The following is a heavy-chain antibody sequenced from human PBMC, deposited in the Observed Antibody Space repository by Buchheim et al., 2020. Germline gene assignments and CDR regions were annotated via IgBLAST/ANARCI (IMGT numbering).Heavy chain of an antibody. J-gene: IGHJ6*02. CDR3: ARDTHSSSWYEWDYYYGMDV. Sequence: QVQLVESGGGVVQPGRSLRLSCAASGFTFSSYGMHWVRQAPGKGLEWVAVIWYDGSNKYYADSVKGRFTISRDHSKNTLELQMNSLRAEDTAVYYCARDTHSSSWYEWDYYYGMDVWGQGTT. CDR2: IWYDGSNK. D-gene: IGHD6-13*01. CDR1: GFTFSSYG. V-gene: IGHV3-33*01.